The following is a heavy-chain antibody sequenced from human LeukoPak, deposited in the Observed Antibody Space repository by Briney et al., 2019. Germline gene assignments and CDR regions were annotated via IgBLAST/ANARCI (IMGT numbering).Heavy chain of an antibody. V-gene: IGHV3-23*01. D-gene: IGHD3-16*01. CDR2: ISGSGGST. CDR3: MGQPRFQH. CDR1: GFTVSSNY. J-gene: IGHJ1*01. Sequence: GGSLRLSCAASGFTVSSNYMSWVRQAPGKGLEWVSAISGSGGSTYYADSVKGRFTISRDNSKNTLYLQMNSLRAEDTAVYYCMGQPRFQHWGQGTLVTVSS.